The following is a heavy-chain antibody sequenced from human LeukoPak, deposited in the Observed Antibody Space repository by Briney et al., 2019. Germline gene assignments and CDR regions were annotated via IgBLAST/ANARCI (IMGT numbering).Heavy chain of an antibody. Sequence: SGPTLVIPTQTLTLTCTFSGFSLSPSAVGVGWIRQPPGKALEWLALIYWNDDKRYSPSLKSRLTITKDTSKSQVVLTMTNMDPVDTATYYGAKIVVGATAFDYWGQGTLVTVSS. CDR2: IYWNDDK. D-gene: IGHD1-26*01. CDR1: GFSLSPSAVG. J-gene: IGHJ4*02. CDR3: AKIVVGATAFDY. V-gene: IGHV2-5*01.